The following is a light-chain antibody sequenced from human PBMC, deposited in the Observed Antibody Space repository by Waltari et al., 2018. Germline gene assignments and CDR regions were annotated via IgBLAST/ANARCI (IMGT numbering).Light chain of an antibody. Sequence: DIQITQPPSSLSASIGDRITITSRASQTFSGYLNWYQQRPGEPPKLLIFAVSTLQGGVPSRFSGSGAGADFTLTISSLQREDFATYYCQQSYSIPHTFGQGTTLEI. V-gene: IGKV1-39*01. J-gene: IGKJ2*01. CDR1: QTFSGY. CDR2: AVS. CDR3: QQSYSIPHT.